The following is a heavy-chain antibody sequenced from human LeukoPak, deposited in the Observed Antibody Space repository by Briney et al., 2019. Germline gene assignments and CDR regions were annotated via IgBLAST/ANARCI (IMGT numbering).Heavy chain of an antibody. CDR2: ISGSGGST. Sequence: GGSLRLSCAASGFTFSSYGMSWVRRAPGKGLEWVSAISGSGGSTYYADSVKGRFTISRDNSKNTLYLQMNSLRAEDTAVYYCAKAGYCSGGSCYAVSSWGQGTLVTVSS. CDR1: GFTFSSYG. V-gene: IGHV3-23*01. CDR3: AKAGYCSGGSCYAVSS. D-gene: IGHD2-15*01. J-gene: IGHJ5*02.